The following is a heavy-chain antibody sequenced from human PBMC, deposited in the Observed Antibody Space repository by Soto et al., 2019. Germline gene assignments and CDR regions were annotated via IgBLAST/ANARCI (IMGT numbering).Heavy chain of an antibody. V-gene: IGHV1-69*13. Sequence: SVKVSCKASGGTFSSYAISWVRQAPGQGLEWMGGIIPIFGTANYAQKFQGRVTITADESTSTAYMELSSLRSEDTAVYYCAIVQLERGRYYYGMDVWGQGTTVTVSS. J-gene: IGHJ6*02. CDR3: AIVQLERGRYYYGMDV. CDR1: GGTFSSYA. D-gene: IGHD1-1*01. CDR2: IIPIFGTA.